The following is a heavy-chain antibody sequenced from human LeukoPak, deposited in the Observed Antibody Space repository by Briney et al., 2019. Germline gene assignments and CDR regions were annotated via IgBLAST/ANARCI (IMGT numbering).Heavy chain of an antibody. CDR1: GGSISSGGYY. CDR3: ARGPRWLRF. D-gene: IGHD5-12*01. V-gene: IGHV4-30-2*01. Sequence: PSQTLSLTCAVSGGSISSGGYYWSWIRQPPGKGLEWIGEINHSGSTNYNPSLKSRVTISVDTSKNQFSLKLSSVTAADTAVYYCARGPRWLRFWGQGTLVTVSS. CDR2: INHSGST. J-gene: IGHJ4*02.